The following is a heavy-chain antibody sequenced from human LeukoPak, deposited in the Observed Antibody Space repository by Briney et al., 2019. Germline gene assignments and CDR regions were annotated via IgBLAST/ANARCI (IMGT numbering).Heavy chain of an antibody. Sequence: GGSLRLSCAASGLTFSSYAMTWVRQAPGKGLEYVSAIGGSGANTYYADSVKGRFTISRDNSKNTLYLQMNSLRAEDTAVYHCAKAKGLLFFDYWGQGTLVTVSS. CDR1: GLTFSSYA. D-gene: IGHD2-21*02. J-gene: IGHJ4*02. CDR3: AKAKGLLFFDY. CDR2: IGGSGANT. V-gene: IGHV3-23*01.